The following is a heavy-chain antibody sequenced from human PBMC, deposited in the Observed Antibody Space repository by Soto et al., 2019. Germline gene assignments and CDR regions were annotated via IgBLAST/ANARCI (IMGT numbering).Heavy chain of an antibody. J-gene: IGHJ3*02. D-gene: IGHD1-1*01. CDR3: ARHGVGNGFDI. V-gene: IGHV5-10-1*01. Sequence: GESLKISCKGSGYSFAGYWITWVRQKPGKGLEWMGRIDPSDSQTYYSPSFRGHVTISATKSITTVFMQWSSLRASDTAMYYCARHGVGNGFDIWVQGTMVTVSS. CDR1: GYSFAGYW. CDR2: IDPSDSQT.